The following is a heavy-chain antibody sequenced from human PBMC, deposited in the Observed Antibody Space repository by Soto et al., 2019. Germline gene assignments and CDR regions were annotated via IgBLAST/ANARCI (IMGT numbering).Heavy chain of an antibody. D-gene: IGHD3-22*01. CDR3: ARAIYDSSGPNWFDP. CDR2: IYHSGST. J-gene: IGHJ5*02. V-gene: IGHV4-4*02. CDR1: GGSISSTNW. Sequence: SETLSLTCAVSGGSISSTNWWSWVRQPPGPGLEWIGEIYHSGSTNYNPSLKSRVTISVDKSKNQFSLKLSSVTAADTAVYYCARAIYDSSGPNWFDPWGQGTLVTVS.